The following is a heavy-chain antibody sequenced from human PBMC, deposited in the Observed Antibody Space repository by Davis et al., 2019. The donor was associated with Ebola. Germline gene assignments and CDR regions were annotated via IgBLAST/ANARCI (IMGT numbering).Heavy chain of an antibody. D-gene: IGHD3-22*01. J-gene: IGHJ4*02. V-gene: IGHV4-39*01. CDR1: GGSISSSSYY. CDR3: ARRDSYYDSSGYYPFDY. CDR2: IYYSGST. Sequence: SETLSLTCTVSGGSISSSSYYRGWIRQPPGKGLEWIGSIYYSGSTYYNPSLKSRVTISVDTSKNQFSLKLSSVTAADTAVYYCARRDSYYDSSGYYPFDYWGQGTLVTVSS.